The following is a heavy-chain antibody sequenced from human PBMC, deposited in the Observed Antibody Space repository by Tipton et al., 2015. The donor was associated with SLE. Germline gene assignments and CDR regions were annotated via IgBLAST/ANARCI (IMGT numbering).Heavy chain of an antibody. D-gene: IGHD3-10*01. CDR1: GGSISSSSYY. Sequence: TLSLTCTVSGGSISSSSYYWGWIRQPPGKGLEWIGSIYYSGSTYYNPSLKSRVTISVDTSKNQFSLKLSSVTAADTAVYYCARDKQTDYYGSASYTPFDYWGQGTLVTVSS. CDR3: ARDKQTDYYGSASYTPFDY. V-gene: IGHV4-39*07. J-gene: IGHJ4*02. CDR2: IYYSGST.